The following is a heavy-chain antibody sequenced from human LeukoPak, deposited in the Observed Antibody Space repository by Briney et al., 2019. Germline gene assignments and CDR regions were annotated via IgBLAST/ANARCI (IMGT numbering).Heavy chain of an antibody. CDR1: GGTFSSYA. CDR3: ARLGGATIDY. V-gene: IGHV1-69*13. J-gene: IGHJ4*02. CDR2: IIPIFGTA. D-gene: IGHD1-26*01. Sequence: ASVKVSCKASGGTFSSYAINWVRQAPGQGLEWMGGIIPIFGTANYAQKFQGRVTITADESTSTAYMELSSLRSEDTAVYYCARLGGATIDYWGQGTLVTVSS.